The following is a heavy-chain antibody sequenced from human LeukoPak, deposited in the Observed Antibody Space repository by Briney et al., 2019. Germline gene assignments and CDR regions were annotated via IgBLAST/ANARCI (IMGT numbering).Heavy chain of an antibody. CDR2: ISSSSSYI. Sequence: GGSLRLPCAASGFTFSSYSMYWVRQAPGKGLEWVSSISSSSSYIYYADSVKGRFTISRDNAKNSLYLQMNSLRAEDTAVYYCARDPYYDSSGYYKYWGQGTLVTVSS. CDR1: GFTFSSYS. V-gene: IGHV3-21*01. D-gene: IGHD3-22*01. CDR3: ARDPYYDSSGYYKY. J-gene: IGHJ4*02.